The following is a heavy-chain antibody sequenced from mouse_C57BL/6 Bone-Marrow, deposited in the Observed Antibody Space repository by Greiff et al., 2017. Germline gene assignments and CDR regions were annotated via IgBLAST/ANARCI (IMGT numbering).Heavy chain of an antibody. V-gene: IGHV14-3*01. CDR3: ARIRITTRINYYAMDY. CDR1: GFNIKNTY. J-gene: IGHJ4*01. D-gene: IGHD1-1*01. CDR2: IDPANGNT. Sequence: EVQLVESVAELVRPGASVKLSCTASGFNIKNTYMPWVQQRPEQGLEWIGRIDPANGNTKYAPKFQGKATITADTSSNTAYLQLSSLTSEDTAIYYCARIRITTRINYYAMDYWGQGTSVTVSS.